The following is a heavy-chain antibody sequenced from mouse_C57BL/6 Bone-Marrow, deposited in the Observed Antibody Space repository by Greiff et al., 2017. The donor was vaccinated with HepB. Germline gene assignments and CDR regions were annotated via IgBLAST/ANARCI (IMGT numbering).Heavy chain of an antibody. Sequence: VQLQQPGAELVMPGASVKLSCKASGYTFTSYWMHWVKQRPGQGLEWIGEIDPSDSYTNYNQKFKGKSTLTVDKSSSTAYMQLSSLTSEDSAVYYCARWGGGYYFDDWGQGTTLTVSS. V-gene: IGHV1-69*01. J-gene: IGHJ2*01. CDR3: ARWGGGYYFDD. CDR1: GYTFTSYW. CDR2: IDPSDSYT.